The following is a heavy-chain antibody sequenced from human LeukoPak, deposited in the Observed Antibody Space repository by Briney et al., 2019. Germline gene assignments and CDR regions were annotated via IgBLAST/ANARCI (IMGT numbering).Heavy chain of an antibody. CDR2: IRNKANSYAT. V-gene: IGHV3-73*01. CDR3: ARSSMTTPFDY. Sequence: GGSLRLSCAASGFTFSGSARHWVRQASGKGLEWVGRIRNKANSYATAYSASVKGRFTIARDDSKNTAYLQMNSLKTEATAVYYCARSSMTTPFDYWGQGTLVTVSS. CDR1: GFTFSGSA. D-gene: IGHD1-14*01. J-gene: IGHJ4*02.